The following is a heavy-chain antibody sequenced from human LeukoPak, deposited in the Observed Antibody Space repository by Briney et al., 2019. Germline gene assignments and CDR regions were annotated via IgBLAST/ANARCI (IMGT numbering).Heavy chain of an antibody. D-gene: IGHD2-15*01. CDR1: GGPISSYY. V-gene: IGHV4-4*07. CDR2: IYTSGTT. CDR3: ATVDSGSGYVDY. J-gene: IGHJ4*02. Sequence: SETLSLTCTVSGGPISSYYCSWIRQPAGKGLEWIGRIYTSGTTNYNPSLKSRVTISVDMPKNQFSLKLSSVAAADTAVYYCATVDSGSGYVDYWGQGTLVTVSS.